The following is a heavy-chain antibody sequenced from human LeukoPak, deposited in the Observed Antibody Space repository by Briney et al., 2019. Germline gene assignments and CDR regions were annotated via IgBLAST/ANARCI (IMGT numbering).Heavy chain of an antibody. V-gene: IGHV1-46*01. CDR1: GYTFTSYY. CDR2: INPSGGST. D-gene: IGHD5/OR15-5a*01. Sequence: ASVKVSFKASGYTFTSYYMHWVRQAPGQGLEWMGIINPSGGSTNYAQKFQGRVTMTRDTSTSTAYMELSSLRSEDTAVYYCARTVSTGNSGWNWFDPWGQGTLVTVSS. CDR3: ARTVSTGNSGWNWFDP. J-gene: IGHJ5*02.